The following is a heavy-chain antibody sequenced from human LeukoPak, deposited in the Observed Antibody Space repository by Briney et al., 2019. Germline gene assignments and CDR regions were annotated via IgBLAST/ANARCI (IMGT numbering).Heavy chain of an antibody. V-gene: IGHV4-34*01. Sequence: SETLSLTCAVYGGSFSGYYWSWIRQPPGKGLEWIGEINHSGSTNYNPSLKSRVTISVDTSKNQFSLKLSFVTAADTAVYYCARRSGSYYHYWGQGTLVTVSS. CDR3: ARRSGSYYHY. CDR1: GGSFSGYY. CDR2: INHSGST. J-gene: IGHJ4*02. D-gene: IGHD1-26*01.